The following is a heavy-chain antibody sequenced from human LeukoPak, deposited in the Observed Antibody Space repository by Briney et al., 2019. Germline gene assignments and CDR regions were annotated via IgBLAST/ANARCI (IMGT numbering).Heavy chain of an antibody. CDR3: TTALVSGTTTLY. CDR2: LKSKTDGGTT. Sequence: GGSLRLSCAASGFTFSNAWLSWVRQAPGNGLEWVGRLKSKTDGGTTDYAAPVKGRFTASRDDSKNTLYLQMNSLKTENTGVYYCTTALVSGTTTLYWGLGTLVTVSS. D-gene: IGHD1-14*01. J-gene: IGHJ4*02. V-gene: IGHV3-15*01. CDR1: GFTFSNAW.